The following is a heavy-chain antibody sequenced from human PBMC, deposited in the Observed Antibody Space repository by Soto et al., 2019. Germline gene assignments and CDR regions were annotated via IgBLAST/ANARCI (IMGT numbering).Heavy chain of an antibody. CDR2: IKSKTDGGTT. J-gene: IGHJ6*03. V-gene: IGHV3-15*01. D-gene: IGHD3-10*01. Sequence: EVQLVESGGGLVKPGGSLRLSCAASGFTFSNAWMSWVRQAPGKGLEWVGRIKSKTDGGTTDYAAPVKGRFTISRDDSKNTLYLQMNSLKTEDTAVYYCTTADYYGSGSHWYYYYYMDVWGKGTTVTVSS. CDR3: TTADYYGSGSHWYYYYYMDV. CDR1: GFTFSNAW.